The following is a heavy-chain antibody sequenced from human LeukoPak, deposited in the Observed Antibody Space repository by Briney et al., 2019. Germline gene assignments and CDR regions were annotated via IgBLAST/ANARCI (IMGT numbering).Heavy chain of an antibody. CDR2: INTNTGNP. CDR1: GYTFTSYA. J-gene: IGHJ5*02. CDR3: ARAHSSGWYWGNWFDP. D-gene: IGHD6-19*01. V-gene: IGHV7-4-1*02. Sequence: ASVKVSCKASGYTFTSYAMNWVRQAPGQGLEWMGWINTNTGNPTYAQGFTGRFVFSLDTSVSTAYLQISSLKADDTAVYYCARAHSSGWYWGNWFDPWGQGTLVTVSS.